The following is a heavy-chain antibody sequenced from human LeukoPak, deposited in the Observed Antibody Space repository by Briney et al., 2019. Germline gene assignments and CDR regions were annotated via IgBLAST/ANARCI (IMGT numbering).Heavy chain of an antibody. D-gene: IGHD2-2*01. CDR3: ARMPRNAFDI. J-gene: IGHJ3*02. Sequence: KASETLSLTCTVSGGSISSYYWSWIRQPPGKGLEWIGYIYYSGSTNYNPSLKSRVTISVDTSKNQVSLKLSSVTAADTAVYYCARMPRNAFDIWGQGTMVTVSS. V-gene: IGHV4-59*01. CDR2: IYYSGST. CDR1: GGSISSYY.